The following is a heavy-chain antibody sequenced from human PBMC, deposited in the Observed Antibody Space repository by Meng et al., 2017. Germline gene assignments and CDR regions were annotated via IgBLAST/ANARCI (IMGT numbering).Heavy chain of an antibody. CDR3: ARGYDFWSGQYYFDY. D-gene: IGHD3-3*01. J-gene: IGHJ4*02. Sequence: QVQLTGSGPGLVKPSETLSLTCTVSGGSISSYYWSWIRQPPGKGLEWIGYIYYSGSTNYNPSLKSRVTISVDTSKNQFSLKLSSVTAADTAVYYCARGYDFWSGQYYFDYWGQGTLVTVSS. CDR1: GGSISSYY. V-gene: IGHV4-59*01. CDR2: IYYSGST.